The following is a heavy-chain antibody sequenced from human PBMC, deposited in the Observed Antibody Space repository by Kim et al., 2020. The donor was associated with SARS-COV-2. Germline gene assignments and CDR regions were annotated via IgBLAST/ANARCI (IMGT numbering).Heavy chain of an antibody. V-gene: IGHV3-7*01. Sequence: VDSVKGRFTFSRDNAKKSLYLQMNSLRAEDTGVYYCARGSYSSRWTPLFGWGQGTLVTVSS. CDR3: ARGSYSSRWTPLFG. J-gene: IGHJ4*02. D-gene: IGHD6-13*01.